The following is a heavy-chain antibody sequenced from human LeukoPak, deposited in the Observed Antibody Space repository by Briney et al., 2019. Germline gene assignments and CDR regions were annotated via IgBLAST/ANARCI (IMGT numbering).Heavy chain of an antibody. CDR2: ISGSGGST. Sequence: PGGSLRLSCAASGFTFSSYAMSWVRQAPGKGLEWVSAISGSGGSTYYADSVKGRFTISRDNSKNTLYLQMNSLRAEDTAVYYCARVAYDILTGYRFDPWGQGTLVTVSS. D-gene: IGHD3-9*01. CDR1: GFTFSSYA. J-gene: IGHJ5*02. CDR3: ARVAYDILTGYRFDP. V-gene: IGHV3-23*01.